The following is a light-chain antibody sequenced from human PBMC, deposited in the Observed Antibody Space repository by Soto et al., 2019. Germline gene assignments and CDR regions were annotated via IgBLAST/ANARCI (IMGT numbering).Light chain of an antibody. CDR3: SAWDDRLNGVV. Sequence: QAVVTQPPSASGTPGQRVSISCSGSSSNIGSNTVNWYQQLPGTAPKVLIYRNDQRPSGVPDRFSGSESGTSASLAISGLQSEDEADYYCSAWDDRLNGVVFGGGTQLTVL. J-gene: IGLJ2*01. CDR2: RND. CDR1: SSNIGSNT. V-gene: IGLV1-44*01.